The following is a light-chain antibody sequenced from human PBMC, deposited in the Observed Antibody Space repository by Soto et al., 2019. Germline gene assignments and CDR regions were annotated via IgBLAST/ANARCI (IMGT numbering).Light chain of an antibody. CDR2: GAS. Sequence: EIVMTQSPATLSVSPGERATLSCRASQSVSSNLAWYQQKPGQAPRLLIYGASTRATGIPARFSGSGSGTEFTLTISRLEPEDFAVYYCQHYGNSPLTFGQGTRLEIK. CDR1: QSVSSN. CDR3: QHYGNSPLT. V-gene: IGKV3-15*01. J-gene: IGKJ5*01.